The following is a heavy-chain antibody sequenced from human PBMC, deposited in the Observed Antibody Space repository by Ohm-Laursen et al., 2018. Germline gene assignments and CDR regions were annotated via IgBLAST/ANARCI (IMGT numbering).Heavy chain of an antibody. D-gene: IGHD3-9*01. J-gene: IGHJ3*02. V-gene: IGHV4-28*01. CDR1: GYSISSSNW. Sequence: SETLSLTCGVSGYSISSSNWWGWIRQPPGKGLEWIGYLYYSGSTYYNPSLKSRVTMSVDTSKNQFSLKLRSVTAVDTAVYYCVTILTGTWYAFDIWGQGTMVTVSS. CDR3: VTILTGTWYAFDI. CDR2: LYYSGST.